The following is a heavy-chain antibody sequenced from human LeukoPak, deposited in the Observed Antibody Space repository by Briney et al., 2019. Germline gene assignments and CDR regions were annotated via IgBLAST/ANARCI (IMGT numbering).Heavy chain of an antibody. CDR3: TRLTVAAAGRWVDY. CDR2: IRSKANSYAT. V-gene: IGHV3-73*01. J-gene: IGHJ4*02. Sequence: GGSLKLSCAASGFTFSGSAMHWVRQASGKRLEWVGRIRSKANSYATAYAASVKGRFTISRDDSKNTAYLQMNSLKTEDMAVYYCTRLTVAAAGRWVDYWGQGTLVTVSS. CDR1: GFTFSGSA. D-gene: IGHD6-13*01.